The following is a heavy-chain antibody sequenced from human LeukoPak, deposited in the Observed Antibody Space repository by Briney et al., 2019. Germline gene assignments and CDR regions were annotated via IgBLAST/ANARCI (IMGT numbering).Heavy chain of an antibody. CDR3: ARARDGYNLDY. CDR2: IWYDGSNK. J-gene: IGHJ4*02. V-gene: IGHV3-33*08. CDR1: GFTFSSYG. D-gene: IGHD5-24*01. Sequence: GRSLRLSCAASGFTFSSYGMHWVRQAPGKGLEWVAVIWYDGSNKYYADSVKGRFTISRDNSKNTLYLQMNSLRAEDTAVYYCARARDGYNLDYWGQGTLVTVSS.